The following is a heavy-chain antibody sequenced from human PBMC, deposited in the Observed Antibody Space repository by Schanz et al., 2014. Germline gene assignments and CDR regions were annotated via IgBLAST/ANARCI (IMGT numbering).Heavy chain of an antibody. Sequence: EVQLLESGGGLVQPGGSLRLSCAASGFTFSTSTMHWVRQAPGKGLEYVSSISSKGDMTFYGNSVKGRFTISRDNSKNTLYLQWGSLSAEDTAVYFCARDNRYYLFDYWGQGALVTVSS. J-gene: IGHJ4*02. V-gene: IGHV3-64*01. CDR3: ARDNRYYLFDY. D-gene: IGHD3-16*02. CDR1: GFTFSTST. CDR2: ISSKGDMT.